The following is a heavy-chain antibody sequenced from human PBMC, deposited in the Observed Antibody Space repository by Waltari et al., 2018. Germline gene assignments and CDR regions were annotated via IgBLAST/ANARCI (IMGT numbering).Heavy chain of an antibody. CDR1: GGTFSSYA. CDR3: ARSIVGATRIDY. J-gene: IGHJ4*02. CDR2: IILIFGTA. Sequence: QVQLVQSGAEVKKPGSSVKVSCKASGGTFSSYAISWVRQAPGQGLEWMGRIILIFGTANYAQKFQGRVTITADKSTSTAYMELSSLRSEDTAVYYCARSIVGATRIDYWGQGTLVTVSS. D-gene: IGHD1-26*01. V-gene: IGHV1-69*13.